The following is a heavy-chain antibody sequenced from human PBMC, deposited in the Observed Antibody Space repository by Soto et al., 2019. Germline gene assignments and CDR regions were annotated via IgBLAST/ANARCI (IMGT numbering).Heavy chain of an antibody. CDR2: ISYSGTT. V-gene: IGHV4-39*01. CDR3: AGQESDTDYPAS. CDR1: GDSISRRGYY. Sequence: QLQLQESDPGLVKPSETLSLTCIVSGDSISRRGYYWGWIRQPPGKGLEWIGAISYSGTTYHNPSLKSRVTIPVDTSKNQFSLRLTYVTAADTGVYYCAGQESDTDYPASWGQGTLVTVSS. J-gene: IGHJ4*02.